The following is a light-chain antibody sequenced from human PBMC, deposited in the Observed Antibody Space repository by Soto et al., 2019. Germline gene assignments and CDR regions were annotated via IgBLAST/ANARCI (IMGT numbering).Light chain of an antibody. V-gene: IGLV2-14*01. J-gene: IGLJ2*01. CDR2: DVS. Sequence: QSVLTQPASVSGSPGPAITISCTGTSCDVGGYNYVSWYQQHPGKAPKLMIYDVSNRPSGVSNRFSGSKSGNTASLTISGLQAEDEADYYCSSYTSSSTVVFGGGTKVTVL. CDR3: SSYTSSSTVV. CDR1: SCDVGGYNY.